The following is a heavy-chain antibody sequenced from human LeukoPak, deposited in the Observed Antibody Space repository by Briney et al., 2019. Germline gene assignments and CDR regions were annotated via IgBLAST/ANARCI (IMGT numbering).Heavy chain of an antibody. V-gene: IGHV3-48*04. J-gene: IGHJ4*02. Sequence: PGGSLRLSCAASGFTFSSYSMNWVRQAPGKGRVWVSYISSSSTTIYYADSVKGRFTISRDNAKNSLYLQMDSLRAEDTAVYYCARNSGSYSHYWGQGTLVTV. CDR1: GFTFSSYS. CDR3: ARNSGSYSHY. D-gene: IGHD1-26*01. CDR2: ISSSSTTI.